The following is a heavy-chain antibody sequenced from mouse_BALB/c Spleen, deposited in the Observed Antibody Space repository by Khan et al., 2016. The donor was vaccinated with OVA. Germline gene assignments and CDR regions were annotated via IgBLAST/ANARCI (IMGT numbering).Heavy chain of an antibody. J-gene: IGHJ2*01. Sequence: QVPLQQSGAELVKPGASVKMSCKASGYTFTSYTMHWVKQRPGQGLEWIGDINPCSGYNKYNQKFKDKATLTADKSFSTTDMQLRSRTSEDSAVYDCARESRRASYWGQGTTLTVSA. CDR3: ARESRRASY. CDR1: GYTFTSYT. V-gene: IGHV1-4*01. CDR2: INPCSGYN.